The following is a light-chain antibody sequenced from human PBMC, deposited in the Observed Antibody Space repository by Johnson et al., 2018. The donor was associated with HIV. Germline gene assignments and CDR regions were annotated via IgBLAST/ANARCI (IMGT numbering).Light chain of an antibody. Sequence: SVLTQPPSVSAALGQTVTISCSGSSSNIGNNYVSWYQQLPGTAPKLLIYDNNKRPSGIRDRFSGSKSGTSATLGITGLQTGAETDYYCGRRDSSLSAYVFGTAPKVTVL. J-gene: IGLJ1*01. CDR1: SSNIGNNY. CDR3: GRRDSSLSAYV. V-gene: IGLV1-51*01. CDR2: DNN.